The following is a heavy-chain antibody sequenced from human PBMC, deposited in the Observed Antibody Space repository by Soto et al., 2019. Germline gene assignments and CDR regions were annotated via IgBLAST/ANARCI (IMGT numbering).Heavy chain of an antibody. D-gene: IGHD6-13*01. CDR3: AKTPSPHAAAGRGGGGYFDY. CDR2: ISGSGGST. J-gene: IGHJ4*02. Sequence: EVQLLESGGGLVQPGGSLRLSCAASGFTFSTYAMTWVRQAPGKRLEWVSIISGSGGSTYYADSVKGRFIISRDNSKNTLDLQMNRLRAEDTAVYYCAKTPSPHAAAGRGGGGYFDYWGQGTLVTVSS. CDR1: GFTFSTYA. V-gene: IGHV3-23*01.